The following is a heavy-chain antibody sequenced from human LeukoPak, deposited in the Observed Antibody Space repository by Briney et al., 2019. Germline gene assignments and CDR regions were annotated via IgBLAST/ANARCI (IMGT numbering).Heavy chain of an antibody. D-gene: IGHD2/OR15-2a*01. CDR3: AKSCNSGNCYYNY. CDR2: ISGSGSST. CDR1: GFTFSNCA. Sequence: GGSLRLSCATSGFTFSNCAMSWVRQAPEKGLEWVSGISGSGSSTYYADSVKGRFTISRDNSENTLSLQMNSLRADDTAIYYCAKSCNSGNCYYNYWGQGTLVTVSS. V-gene: IGHV3-23*01. J-gene: IGHJ4*02.